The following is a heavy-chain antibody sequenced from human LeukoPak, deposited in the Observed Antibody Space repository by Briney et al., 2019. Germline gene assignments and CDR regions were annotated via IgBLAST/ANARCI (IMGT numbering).Heavy chain of an antibody. CDR1: GFNFSDYY. Sequence: PGGSLRLYCAASGFNFSDYYMSWLRQAPGKGLEWVSYISSSSSYTNYADSVKGRFTISRDNAKNSLYLQMNSLRAEDTAVYYCARDCYDILTGYYGDAFDIWGQGTMVTVSS. CDR3: ARDCYDILTGYYGDAFDI. V-gene: IGHV3-11*05. CDR2: ISSSSSYT. J-gene: IGHJ3*02. D-gene: IGHD3-9*01.